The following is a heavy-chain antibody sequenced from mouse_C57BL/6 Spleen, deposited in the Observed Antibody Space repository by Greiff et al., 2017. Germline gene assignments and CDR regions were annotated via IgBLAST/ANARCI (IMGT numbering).Heavy chain of an antibody. V-gene: IGHV5-9*01. CDR1: GFTFSSYT. Sequence: EVKVVESGGGLVKPGGSLKLSCAASGFTFSSYTMSWVRQTPEKRLEWVATISGGGGNTYYPDSVKGRFTISRDNAKNTLYLQMSSLRSEDTALYYCARHIYYGSSYWYFDVWGTGTTVTVSS. J-gene: IGHJ1*03. D-gene: IGHD1-1*01. CDR2: ISGGGGNT. CDR3: ARHIYYGSSYWYFDV.